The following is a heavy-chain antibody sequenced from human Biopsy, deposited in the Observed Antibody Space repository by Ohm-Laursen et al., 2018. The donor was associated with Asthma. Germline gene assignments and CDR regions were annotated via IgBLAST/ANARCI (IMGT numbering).Heavy chain of an antibody. V-gene: IGHV4-39*01. Sequence: ATLSLTCTVSGGSMTPTSHYWDWIRQAPGKGLEWIGYISYVGKTSYNPSLKNRVTISRDTSKNQFSLRLTSVTAADTAVYFCARRITIFGVVQKDHGMDAWGQGTTVIVSS. CDR1: GGSMTPTSHY. CDR2: ISYVGKT. D-gene: IGHD3-3*01. J-gene: IGHJ6*02. CDR3: ARRITIFGVVQKDHGMDA.